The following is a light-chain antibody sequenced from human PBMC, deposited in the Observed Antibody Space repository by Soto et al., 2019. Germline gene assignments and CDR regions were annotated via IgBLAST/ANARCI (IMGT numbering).Light chain of an antibody. CDR2: EVS. V-gene: IGLV2-8*01. CDR1: SSDIGGYNY. CDR3: SSYAGSNNLGV. J-gene: IGLJ3*02. Sequence: QSALTQPPSASGSPGQSVTTSCTGTSSDIGGYNYVSWYQHHPGKAPKVMIYEVSKQPSGVPDRFSGSKSGNTASLTVSGLQPEDEADYYCSSYAGSNNLGVFGGGTKLTVL.